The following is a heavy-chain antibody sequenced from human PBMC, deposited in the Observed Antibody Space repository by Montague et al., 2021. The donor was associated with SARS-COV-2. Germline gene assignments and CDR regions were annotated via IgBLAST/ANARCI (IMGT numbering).Heavy chain of an antibody. CDR1: GDSINNYY. J-gene: IGHJ4*02. D-gene: IGHD5-12*01. V-gene: IGHV4-59*01. Sequence: SETLSLTCTVSGDSINNYYWSWIRRSPGKGLEYIGYIYYSGGANYYPSRGTNYNPSFESRVAISLDASKNQFSLNLSSVTTADTAVYYCARGSGYSGYALAYWGQGTLVTVSS. CDR3: ARGSGYSGYALAY. CDR2: IYYSGGANYYPSRGT.